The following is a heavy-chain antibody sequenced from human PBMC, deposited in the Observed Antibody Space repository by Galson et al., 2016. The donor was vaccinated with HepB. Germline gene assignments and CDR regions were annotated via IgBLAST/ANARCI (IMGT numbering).Heavy chain of an antibody. CDR2: MNPKSGNT. D-gene: IGHD5-18*01. CDR3: AREIPRKQLWLRFGYFDS. V-gene: IGHV1-8*01. CDR1: GYTFTSSD. Sequence: SVKVSCKASGYTFTSSDINWVRQATGQGLEWMGWMNPKSGNTGYAQKFQGRVTMTRDTSMSTAYMELSSLRSEDTAVYYCAREIPRKQLWLRFGYFDSWGQGTLVTVSS. J-gene: IGHJ4*02.